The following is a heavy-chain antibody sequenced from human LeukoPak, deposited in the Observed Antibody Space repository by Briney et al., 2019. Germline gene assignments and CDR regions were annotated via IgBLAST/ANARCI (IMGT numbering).Heavy chain of an antibody. CDR3: ARDLVTVTRFDY. Sequence: SETLSLTCAVSGYSISSGYYWGWIRQPSGKGLEWIGTVYHSGSTYYNPSLKSRVTISVDTSKNQFSLKLRSVTAADTAVYYCARDLVTVTRFDYWGQGTLVTVSS. CDR2: VYHSGST. V-gene: IGHV4-38-2*02. CDR1: GYSISSGYY. J-gene: IGHJ4*02. D-gene: IGHD4-17*01.